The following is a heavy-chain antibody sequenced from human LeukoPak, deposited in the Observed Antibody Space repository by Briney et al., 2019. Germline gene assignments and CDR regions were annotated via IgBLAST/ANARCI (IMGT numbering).Heavy chain of an antibody. CDR3: AKDISVVPAAIGSYYYYYGMDV. D-gene: IGHD2-2*02. CDR1: GFAFSTYW. CDR2: IKTDGGEE. V-gene: IGHV3-7*03. Sequence: GGSLRLSCAASGFAFSTYWMSWVRQAPGKGLEWVANIKTDGGEEYYVDSVKGRFTISRDNAKNSLYLQMNSLRAEDTALYYCAKDISVVPAAIGSYYYYYGMDVWGQGTTVTVSS. J-gene: IGHJ6*02.